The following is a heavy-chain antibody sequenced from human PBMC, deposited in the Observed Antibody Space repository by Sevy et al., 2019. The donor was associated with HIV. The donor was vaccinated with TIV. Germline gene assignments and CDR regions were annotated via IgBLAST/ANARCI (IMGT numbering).Heavy chain of an antibody. D-gene: IGHD6-6*01. CDR1: GGSISSGNYY. CDR2: ISYTGNT. J-gene: IGHJ5*02. V-gene: IGHV4-30-4*01. Sequence: SEALSLTCTVSGGSISSGNYYWHWIRQPPGKGLEWIGYISYTGNTYYNPSLKSPVTISVDTSNNQFSLRLNLVTAVDTAVYYGARVATEYTSSYGWFDPWGQGTLVTVSS. CDR3: ARVATEYTSSYGWFDP.